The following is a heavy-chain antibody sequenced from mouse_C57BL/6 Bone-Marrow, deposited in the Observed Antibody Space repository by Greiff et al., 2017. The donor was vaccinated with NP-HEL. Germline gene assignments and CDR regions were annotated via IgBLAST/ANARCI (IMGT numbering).Heavy chain of an antibody. CDR2: LSSGSSTI. CDR1: VFTFSAYG. J-gene: IGHJ2*01. V-gene: IGHV5-17*01. CDR3: ARDGYDY. D-gene: IGHD2-2*01. Sequence: EVMLVESGGGLVKPGGSLKLSFAASVFTFSAYGMHWFRQAPEKGLEWVSYLSSGSSTIYYADTVKGRFTISRDNAKNTLFLQMTSLRSEDTAMYYCARDGYDYWGQGTTLTVSS.